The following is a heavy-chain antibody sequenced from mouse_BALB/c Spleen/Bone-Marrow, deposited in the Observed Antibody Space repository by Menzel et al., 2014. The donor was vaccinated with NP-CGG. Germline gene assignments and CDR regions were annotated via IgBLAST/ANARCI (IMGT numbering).Heavy chain of an antibody. V-gene: IGHV1-15*01. CDR1: GYTFTDYE. Sequence: QSRPELGKPGASGTLSCKASGYTFTDYEMHWVKQTPVHGLEWIGAIDPETGGTAYNQKFKGKSTLTADKSSSTAYMELRSLTSEDSAVYYCTRSETGPFAY. D-gene: IGHD4-1*01. CDR2: IDPETGGT. CDR3: TRSETGPFAY. J-gene: IGHJ3*01.